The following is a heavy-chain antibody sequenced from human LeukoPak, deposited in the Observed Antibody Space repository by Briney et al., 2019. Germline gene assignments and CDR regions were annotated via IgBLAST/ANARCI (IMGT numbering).Heavy chain of an antibody. D-gene: IGHD3-22*01. CDR1: GFTFDDYA. J-gene: IGHJ4*02. CDR2: VSWSSDSI. Sequence: PGRSLRLSCAASGFTFDDYAVHWVRQTPGQGLEWVSGVSWSSDSIGYADSVKGRFTISRDNAKNTLYLQMNSLRAEDTAVYYCARGNYYDSSGNLDYWGQGTLVTVSS. V-gene: IGHV3-9*01. CDR3: ARGNYYDSSGNLDY.